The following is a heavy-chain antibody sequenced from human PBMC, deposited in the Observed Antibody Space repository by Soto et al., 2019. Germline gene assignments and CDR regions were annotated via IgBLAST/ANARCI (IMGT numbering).Heavy chain of an antibody. CDR1: GGTFNNYV. V-gene: IGHV1-69*06. CDR2: IIPIFGTP. J-gene: IGHJ4*02. Sequence: QVQLVQSGAEVKKPGSSVKVSCRASGGTFNNYVINWVRQAPGQGLEWMAGIIPIFGTPNYAQKFQGRVTITADKSTITAYMELNSLRSEATAVYYCVGRCHGTNCLAHFDYWGQGTLVTVSS. D-gene: IGHD2-2*01. CDR3: VGRCHGTNCLAHFDY.